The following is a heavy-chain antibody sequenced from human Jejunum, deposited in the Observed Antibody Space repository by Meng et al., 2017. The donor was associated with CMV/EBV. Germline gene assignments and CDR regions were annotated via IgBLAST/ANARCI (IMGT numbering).Heavy chain of an antibody. V-gene: IGHV3-23*01. CDR3: AKEGVDDVLEHSAMPDVEFGM. D-gene: IGHD2-2*01. J-gene: IGHJ3*02. Sequence: EVQLXXXXXGLVXPXXXLRLXXXGSGFSXXDYAMTWVRQAPGKGLQWVSGISGTGASKFYADSLKGRFTISRDNSKNTIYLQMNSLSAEDTAMYYCAKEGVDDVLEHSAMPDVEFGMWGQGTMVTVSS. CDR1: GFSXXDYA. CDR2: ISGTGASK.